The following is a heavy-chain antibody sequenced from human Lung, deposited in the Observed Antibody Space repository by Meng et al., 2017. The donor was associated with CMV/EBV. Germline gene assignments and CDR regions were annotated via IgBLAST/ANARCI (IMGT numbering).Heavy chain of an antibody. V-gene: IGHV1-18*01. Sequence: ASVKVSCKASGYTFTSYGISWVRQAPGQGLEWMGWISAYNGNTNYAQKLRGRVTMTTDTSTSTAYMELRSLRSDDTAVYYCARDRTPDIVVPHYYYYGMDVXGQGXTVTVSS. CDR2: ISAYNGNT. J-gene: IGHJ6*02. D-gene: IGHD2-2*01. CDR1: GYTFTSYG. CDR3: ARDRTPDIVVPHYYYYGMDV.